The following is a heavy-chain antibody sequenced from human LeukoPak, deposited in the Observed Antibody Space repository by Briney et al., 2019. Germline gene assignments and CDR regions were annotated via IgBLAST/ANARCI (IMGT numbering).Heavy chain of an antibody. CDR3: AKLPAPGGDYVYFDS. V-gene: IGHV3-23*01. Sequence: GGSLRLSCAASGFSFSGCGMGWVRQAPGKGLEWVSTLSRTGDYTYYADSVKGRFSISRDNSKNTLYLQMASLRVEDTAIYYCAKLPAPGGDYVYFDSWGQGTLVTVPS. CDR2: LSRTGDYT. J-gene: IGHJ4*02. D-gene: IGHD3-16*01. CDR1: GFSFSGCG.